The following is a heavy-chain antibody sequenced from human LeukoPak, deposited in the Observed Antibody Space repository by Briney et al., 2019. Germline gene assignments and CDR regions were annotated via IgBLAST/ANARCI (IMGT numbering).Heavy chain of an antibody. D-gene: IGHD3-9*01. J-gene: IGHJ4*02. V-gene: IGHV3-23*01. CDR3: AKWGDYDVLTGYYDPDY. CDR1: GFTFSNYA. CDR2: ITGSGGGT. Sequence: GASLRLSCAASGFTFSNYAMSWVRQAPGKGLEWVSAITGSGGGTYYADSVEGRFTISRDNSKNTLYLQMNSLRAEDTAVYYCAKWGDYDVLTGYYDPDYWGQGTLVTVSS.